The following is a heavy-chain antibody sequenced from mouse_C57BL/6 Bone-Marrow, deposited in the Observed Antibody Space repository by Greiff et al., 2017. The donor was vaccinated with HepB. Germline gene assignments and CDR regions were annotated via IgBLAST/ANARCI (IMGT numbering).Heavy chain of an antibody. D-gene: IGHD2-2*01. V-gene: IGHV5-6*01. Sequence: EVKLVESGGDLVKPGGSLKLSCAASGFTFSSYGMSWVRQTPDKRLEWVATISSGGSYTYYPDSVKGRFTISRDNAKNTLYLQMSSLKSEDTAMYYCARQGLWLRRSYWYFDVWGTGTTVTVSS. J-gene: IGHJ1*03. CDR3: ARQGLWLRRSYWYFDV. CDR2: ISSGGSYT. CDR1: GFTFSSYG.